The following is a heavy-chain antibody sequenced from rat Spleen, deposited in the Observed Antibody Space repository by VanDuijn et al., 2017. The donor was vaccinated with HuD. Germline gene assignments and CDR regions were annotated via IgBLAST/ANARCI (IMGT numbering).Heavy chain of an antibody. CDR3: TRAGYLRDWYFDF. CDR2: LSYDGGNT. D-gene: IGHD2-2*01. J-gene: IGHJ1*01. V-gene: IGHV5-20*01. Sequence: EVQLVASDGGLVQPGRSLKLSCAASGFTFSDYYMAWVRQAPTKGLEWVATLSYDGGNTYYRDSVKGRFTVSRDNAKNTLYLQMDSLRSEDTAAYYCTRAGYLRDWYFDFWGPRIMVTVSS. CDR1: GFTFSDYY.